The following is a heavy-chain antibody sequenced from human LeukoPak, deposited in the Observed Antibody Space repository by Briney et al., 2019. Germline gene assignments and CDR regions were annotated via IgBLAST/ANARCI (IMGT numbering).Heavy chain of an antibody. J-gene: IGHJ4*02. CDR2: IYYSGST. V-gene: IGHV4-59*01. CDR3: ARHGQPYNRVNFDY. Sequence: ETLSLTCTVSGGSISSYYWTWIRQPPGKGLEWIGYIYYSGSTNYNPSLKSRVTISVDTSKNQFSLKLTSVTAADTAVYYCARHGQPYNRVNFDYWGQGTLVTVSS. CDR1: GGSISSYY. D-gene: IGHD5-24*01.